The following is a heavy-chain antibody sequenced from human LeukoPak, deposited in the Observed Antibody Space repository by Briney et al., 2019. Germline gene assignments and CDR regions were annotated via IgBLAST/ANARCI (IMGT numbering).Heavy chain of an antibody. CDR2: IYYSGST. V-gene: IGHV4-59*11. D-gene: IGHD3-10*01. CDR1: GGSISSHY. CDR3: ARENMVRGVFDY. J-gene: IGHJ4*02. Sequence: SETLSLTCTVSGGSISSHYWSWIRQPPGKGLEWIGYIYYSGSTNCNPSLKSRVTISVDTSKNQFSLKLSSVTAADTAVYYCARENMVRGVFDYWGQGTLVTVSS.